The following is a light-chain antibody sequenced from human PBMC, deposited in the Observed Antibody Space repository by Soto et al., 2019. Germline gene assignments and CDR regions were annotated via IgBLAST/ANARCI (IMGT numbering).Light chain of an antibody. J-gene: IGKJ4*02. CDR3: QQSNTFPLP. CDR2: TAS. CDR1: QGISNW. V-gene: IGKV1-12*01. Sequence: DIQMTQSPSSVSASVGDRVTITCRASQGISNWLVWYQQKPGKAPKLLLSTASNLEGGVPSRFSGSGSGTDFTLTISSLQPEDFATCYCQQSNTFPLPFGGGNKVEIK.